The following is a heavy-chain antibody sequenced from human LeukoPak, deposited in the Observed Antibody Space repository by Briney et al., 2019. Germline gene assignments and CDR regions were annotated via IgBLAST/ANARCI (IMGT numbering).Heavy chain of an antibody. CDR1: GGSISSSSYY. V-gene: IGHV4-39*07. CDR2: IYYSGST. D-gene: IGHD1-26*01. J-gene: IGHJ4*02. Sequence: PSETLSLTCTVSGGSISSSSYYWGWIRQPPGKGLEWIGSIYYSGSTYYNPSLKSRVTISVDTSKNQFSLKLSSVTAADTAVYYCAREPPSSGFDYWGQGTLVTVSS. CDR3: AREPPSSGFDY.